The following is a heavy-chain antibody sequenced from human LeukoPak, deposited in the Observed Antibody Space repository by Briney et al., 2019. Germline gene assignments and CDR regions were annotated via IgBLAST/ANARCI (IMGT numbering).Heavy chain of an antibody. D-gene: IGHD6-19*01. J-gene: IGHJ4*02. CDR1: EHTVSDLS. CDR2: FDPKDGDT. Sequence: APVKLSGSASEHTVSDLSALWVRQAPGKRLGGMGNFDPKDGDTIYAQKFQGRVTITADKYTSTAFMELSSLRSEDTAVYYCAIGVGAPEDLAVAADFDYWGQGTLVTISS. V-gene: IGHV1-24*01. CDR3: AIGVGAPEDLAVAADFDY.